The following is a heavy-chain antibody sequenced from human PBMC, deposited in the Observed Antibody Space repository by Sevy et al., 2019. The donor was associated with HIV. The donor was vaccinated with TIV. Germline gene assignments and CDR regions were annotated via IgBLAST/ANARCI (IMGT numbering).Heavy chain of an antibody. CDR3: TRHYIDCSGGSCFSDYFDS. Sequence: GGSLRLSCAASGFTFSGSAIHWVRQASGKGLEWIGRIKTKGNNYATAYAASLKARFTISRDDSKNTAYLQMNSLKTKDTAVYYCTRHYIDCSGGSCFSDYFDSWGQGTLVTVSS. V-gene: IGHV3-73*01. CDR1: GFTFSGSA. J-gene: IGHJ4*02. D-gene: IGHD2-15*01. CDR2: IKTKGNNYAT.